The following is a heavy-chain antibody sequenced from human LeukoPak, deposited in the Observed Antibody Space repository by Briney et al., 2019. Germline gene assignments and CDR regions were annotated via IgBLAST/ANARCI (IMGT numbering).Heavy chain of an antibody. V-gene: IGHV3-23*01. CDR1: GFTVSSNY. D-gene: IGHD6-13*01. Sequence: GGSLRLSCAASGFTVSSNYMSWVRQAPGKGLEWVSAISGSGGSTYYADSVKGRFTISRDNSKNTLYLQMNSLRAEDTAVYYCAKEEAAAGLFDYWGQGTLVTVSS. CDR2: ISGSGGST. J-gene: IGHJ4*02. CDR3: AKEEAAAGLFDY.